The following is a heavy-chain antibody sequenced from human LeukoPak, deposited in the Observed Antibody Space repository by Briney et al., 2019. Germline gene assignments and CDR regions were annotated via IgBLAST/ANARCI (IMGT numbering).Heavy chain of an antibody. Sequence: GGSLRLSCAVSGFSFRSFSMTWVRQAPGKGLEWVAAISSTSNHRYHADSVKGRFSISRDNDKNSLFLEMNSLRAEDTALYYCATRVTADEYEAFDIWGEETMLTVSS. V-gene: IGHV3-21*06. CDR2: ISSTSNHR. D-gene: IGHD6-13*01. CDR1: GFSFRSFS. J-gene: IGHJ3*02. CDR3: ATRVTADEYEAFDI.